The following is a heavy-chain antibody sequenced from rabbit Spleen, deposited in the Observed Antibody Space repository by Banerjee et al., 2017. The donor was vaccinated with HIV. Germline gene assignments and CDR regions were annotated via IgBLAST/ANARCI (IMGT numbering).Heavy chain of an antibody. Sequence: QSLEESGGDLVKPGASLTLTCTASGFSFSSSTYMCWVRQAPGKGLEWIACIYAGSSGNTYYASWAKGRFTISKTSSTTVTLQMTSLTAADTATYFCARSYDDGSTNTKTAFDPWGPGTLVTVS. CDR1: GFSFSSSTY. CDR3: ARSYDDGSTNTKTAFDP. D-gene: IGHD4-2*01. CDR2: IYAGSSGNT. V-gene: IGHV1S40*01. J-gene: IGHJ2*01.